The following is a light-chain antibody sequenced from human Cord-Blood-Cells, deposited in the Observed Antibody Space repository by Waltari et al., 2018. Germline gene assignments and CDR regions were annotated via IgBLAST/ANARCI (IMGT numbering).Light chain of an antibody. CDR3: SSYTSSSTLV. V-gene: IGLV2-14*01. CDR2: DVS. CDR1: SSDVGGYNY. Sequence: QSALTQPASVSGSPGQSLTISCTGISSDVGGYNYVSWYQQHPGKAPKLMIYDVSNRPSGVSNRFSGSKSGNTASLTISGLQAEDEADYYCSSYTSSSTLVFGGGTKLTVL. J-gene: IGLJ3*02.